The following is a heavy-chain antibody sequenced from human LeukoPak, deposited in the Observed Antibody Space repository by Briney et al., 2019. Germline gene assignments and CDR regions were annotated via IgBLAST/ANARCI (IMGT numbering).Heavy chain of an antibody. CDR1: GGSISSSSYY. CDR2: IYYSGST. Sequence: PSGTLSLTCTVSGGSISSSSYYWGWIRQPPGKGLEWIGSIYYSGSTYYNPSLKRRVTISVDTSKNQFSLKLSSVTAADTAVYYCASRSNSGSYYSPFDYWGQGTLDTLPS. V-gene: IGHV4-39*01. J-gene: IGHJ4*02. CDR3: ASRSNSGSYYSPFDY. D-gene: IGHD1-26*01.